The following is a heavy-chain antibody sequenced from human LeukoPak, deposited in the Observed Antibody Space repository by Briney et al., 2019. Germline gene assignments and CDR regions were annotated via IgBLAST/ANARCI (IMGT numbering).Heavy chain of an antibody. Sequence: SETLSLTCTVSGGSISSGGYYWSWIRQHPGKGLEWIGYIYYSGSTYYNPSLKSRVTISVDTSKNQFSLKLGSVTAADTAVYYCARARGAMATDDAFDIWGQGTMVTVSS. V-gene: IGHV4-31*03. CDR3: ARARGAMATDDAFDI. CDR1: GGSISSGGYY. CDR2: IYYSGST. J-gene: IGHJ3*02. D-gene: IGHD5-18*01.